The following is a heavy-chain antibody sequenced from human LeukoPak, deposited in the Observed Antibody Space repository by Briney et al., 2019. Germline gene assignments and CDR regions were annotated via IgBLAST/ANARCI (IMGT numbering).Heavy chain of an antibody. CDR3: ASRAVAEADY. Sequence: AGSLRLSCAASGFTFSSYSMNWIRQAPGKGLEWVSSISSSSSYIYYADSVKGRFTISRDNDKNSLYLQMNSLRAEDTTVYYCASRAVAEADYWGQGTLVTVSS. J-gene: IGHJ4*02. CDR2: ISSSSSYI. V-gene: IGHV3-21*01. CDR1: GFTFSSYS. D-gene: IGHD6-19*01.